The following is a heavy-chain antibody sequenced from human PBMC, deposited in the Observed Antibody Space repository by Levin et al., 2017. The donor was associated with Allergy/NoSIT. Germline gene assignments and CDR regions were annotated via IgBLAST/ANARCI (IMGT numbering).Heavy chain of an antibody. J-gene: IGHJ4*02. CDR1: GFTFSSYG. D-gene: IGHD4-17*01. CDR2: ISGSGGTT. V-gene: IGHV3-23*01. CDR3: AKGAGGDYERV. Sequence: LSLTCAASGFTFSSYGMHWVRQAPGKGLEWLSSISGSGGTTYYADSVKARFTISRDNSKNTLYLQMNSLRAEDTAVYYCAKGAGGDYERVWGQGTLVTVSS.